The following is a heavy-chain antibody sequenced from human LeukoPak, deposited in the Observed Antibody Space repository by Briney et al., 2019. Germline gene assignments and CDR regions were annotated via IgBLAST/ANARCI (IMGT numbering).Heavy chain of an antibody. CDR2: IYYSGRT. J-gene: IGHJ4*02. CDR3: ARGTSVAVAGNY. D-gene: IGHD6-19*01. CDR1: GGSISSYY. V-gene: IGHV4-59*08. Sequence: LETLSLTCTVSGGSISSYYRSWMRQPPGKGLEWIGYIYYSGRTNYHPSLKSRAIMSIDTSKNQFSLRLSSVTAADTAVYYCARGTSVAVAGNYWGQGTLVTVSS.